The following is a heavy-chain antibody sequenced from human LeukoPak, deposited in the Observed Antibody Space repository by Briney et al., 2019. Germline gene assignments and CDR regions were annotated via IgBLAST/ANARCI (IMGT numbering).Heavy chain of an antibody. CDR1: VGSINSYC. V-gene: IGHV4-59*12. CDR2: SYYSGST. CDR3: AGGEMMWFDP. D-gene: IGHD3-16*01. J-gene: IGHJ5*02. Sequence: SEPLSLTCTVSVGSINSYCWSWIRQPPGKGLEWFGYSYYSGSTNYNPSLKSRVTISVDTSKNQFYLQLSSLTAADKAVYYCAGGEMMWFDPWGQGTLVTVPS.